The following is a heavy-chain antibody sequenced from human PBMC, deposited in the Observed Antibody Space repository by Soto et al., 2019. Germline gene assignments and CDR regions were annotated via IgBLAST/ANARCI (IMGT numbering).Heavy chain of an antibody. Sequence: ASVKVSCKFSGYAFTGYYMHWVRQAPGQGLEWMGWINPNSGGTNYAQKFQGWVTMTRDTSISTAYMELSRLRSDDTAVYYCASDGGTAQYYYYYYGMAVWGKGTTVTVSS. J-gene: IGHJ6*04. CDR2: INPNSGGT. CDR1: GYAFTGYY. CDR3: ASDGGTAQYYYYYYGMAV. V-gene: IGHV1-2*04. D-gene: IGHD2-21*02.